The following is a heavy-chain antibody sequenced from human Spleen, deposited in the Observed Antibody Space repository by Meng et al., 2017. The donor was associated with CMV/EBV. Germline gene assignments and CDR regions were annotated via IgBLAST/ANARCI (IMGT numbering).Heavy chain of an antibody. J-gene: IGHJ4*01. CDR2: ISWNGGSI. D-gene: IGHD6-19*01. Sequence: LSLTCAASGFTLSERAMHWVRQPPGKGLEWVSSISWNGGSIGYADSVKGRFTISRDNAKNSLYLQMNSLRVEDMALYYCAKDRTPDGRGWSKGFDYWGQGTLVTVSS. CDR3: AKDRTPDGRGWSKGFDY. CDR1: GFTLSERA. V-gene: IGHV3-9*03.